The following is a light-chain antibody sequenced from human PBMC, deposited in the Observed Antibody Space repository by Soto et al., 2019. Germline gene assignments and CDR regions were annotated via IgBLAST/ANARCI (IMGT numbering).Light chain of an antibody. CDR2: DTS. J-gene: IGKJ3*01. V-gene: IGKV3-11*01. CDR3: QQRSNWPLT. CDR1: QSVSSY. Sequence: EIVLTQSPATLSLSPGGRATLSCRASQSVSSYLAWYQHKPGQAPRLLLYDTSNRAAGIPARFSGSGSGTDFTLTISSLEPEDFAVYYCQQRSNWPLTFGPGTKVDIK.